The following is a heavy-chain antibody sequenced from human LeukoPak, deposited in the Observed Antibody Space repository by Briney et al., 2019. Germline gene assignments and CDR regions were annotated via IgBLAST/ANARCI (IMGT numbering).Heavy chain of an antibody. CDR1: GYTFTSYD. Sequence: GASVKVSCKASGYTFTSYDINWMRQATGQGLEWMGWMSPNSGNTGYAQKFQGRVTMTRDTSISTAYMELRSLRSDDTAVYYCARANLPDIAVAGPQHQLVDYWGQGTLVTVSS. CDR2: MSPNSGNT. D-gene: IGHD6-19*01. CDR3: ARANLPDIAVAGPQHQLVDY. J-gene: IGHJ4*02. V-gene: IGHV1-8*01.